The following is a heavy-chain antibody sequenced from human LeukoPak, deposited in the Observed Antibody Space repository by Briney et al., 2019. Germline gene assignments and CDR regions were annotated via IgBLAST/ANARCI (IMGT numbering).Heavy chain of an antibody. Sequence: PSETLSLTCSVSGDSISTSSSYWGWIRQPPGKGLEWIGSIYHSGSTYYNPSLKSRVTISVDTSKNQFSLKLSSVTAADTAVYYCAVDTAMVSFDYWGQGTLVTVSS. V-gene: IGHV4-39*07. D-gene: IGHD5-18*01. CDR1: GDSISTSSSY. J-gene: IGHJ4*02. CDR3: AVDTAMVSFDY. CDR2: IYHSGST.